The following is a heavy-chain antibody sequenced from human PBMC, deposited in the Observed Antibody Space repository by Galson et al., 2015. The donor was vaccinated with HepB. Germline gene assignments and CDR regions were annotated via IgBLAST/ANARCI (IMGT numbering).Heavy chain of an antibody. CDR2: IIPILGIA. V-gene: IGHV1-69*10. Sequence: SVKVSCKASGGTFSSYAISWVRQAPGQGLEWMGGIIPILGIANYAQKFQGRVTITADKSTSTAYMELSSLRSEDTAVYYCARGGGDTYYYDSSGYYRYYYMDVWGKGTTVTVSS. CDR1: GGTFSSYA. CDR3: ARGGGDTYYYDSSGYYRYYYMDV. J-gene: IGHJ6*03. D-gene: IGHD3-22*01.